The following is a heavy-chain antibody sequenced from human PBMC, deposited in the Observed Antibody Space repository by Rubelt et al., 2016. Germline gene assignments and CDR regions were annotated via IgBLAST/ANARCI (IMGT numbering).Heavy chain of an antibody. CDR1: AYSISSGYY. Sequence: QVQLQESGPGLGKPSETLSLTCTVSAYSISSGYYWGWIRQPPGKGLEWIGYIYYSENTNYNPSLKSRVTILVDTSKNQFSLKLSSVTAADTAVDYCARAIVVVTARAFDIWGQGTMVTVSS. CDR3: ARAIVVVTARAFDI. J-gene: IGHJ3*02. D-gene: IGHD2-21*02. CDR2: IYYSENT. V-gene: IGHV4-61*01.